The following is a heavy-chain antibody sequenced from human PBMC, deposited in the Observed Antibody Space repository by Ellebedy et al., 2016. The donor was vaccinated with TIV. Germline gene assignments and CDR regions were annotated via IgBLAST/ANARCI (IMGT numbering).Heavy chain of an antibody. V-gene: IGHV3-64*01. Sequence: GESLKISCAASGFTFSSYAMNWVRQAPGKGLDYVSAISYNGGYTYYENSVKGSFTVSRDNSKNTLYLQMGSLRAEDSGVYCCARGDRVGAALPFDYWGQGTLVTVSS. D-gene: IGHD1-26*01. CDR2: ISYNGGYT. CDR1: GFTFSSYA. CDR3: ARGDRVGAALPFDY. J-gene: IGHJ4*02.